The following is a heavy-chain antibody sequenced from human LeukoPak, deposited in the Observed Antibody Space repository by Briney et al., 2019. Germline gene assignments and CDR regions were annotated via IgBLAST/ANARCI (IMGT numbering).Heavy chain of an antibody. D-gene: IGHD6-13*01. V-gene: IGHV3-13*01. CDR1: GFTFSSYS. CDR3: ARAAYSSTWYSRYFDL. J-gene: IGHJ2*01. CDR2: IGTAGEI. Sequence: GGSLRLSCAASGFTFSSYSRNWVRQATGKGLEWVSGIGTAGEIYYPGSVKGRFTISRENDKNSLYLQMNSLSAGDTAVYYCARAAYSSTWYSRYFDLWGRGTLVTVSS.